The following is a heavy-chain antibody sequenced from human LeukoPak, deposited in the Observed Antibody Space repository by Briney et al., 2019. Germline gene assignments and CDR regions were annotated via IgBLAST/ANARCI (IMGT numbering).Heavy chain of an antibody. V-gene: IGHV1-2*02. CDR1: GYTFTGYY. Sequence: ASVKVSCKASGYTFTGYYMHWVRQAPGHGLEWMGWINPNSGGTNYAQKFQGRVTMTRDTSISTAYMELSRLRSDDTAVYYCARDKSGTTQGDSDYWGQGTLVTVSS. CDR3: ARDKSGTTQGDSDY. CDR2: INPNSGGT. J-gene: IGHJ4*02. D-gene: IGHD1-1*01.